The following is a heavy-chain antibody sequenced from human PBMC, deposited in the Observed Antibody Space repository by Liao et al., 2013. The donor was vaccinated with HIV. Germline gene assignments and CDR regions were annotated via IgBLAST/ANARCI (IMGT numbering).Heavy chain of an antibody. D-gene: IGHD3-10*01. J-gene: IGHJ4*02. CDR1: GGSISSGNYY. V-gene: IGHV4-61*02. Sequence: QVQLQESGPGLVKPSQTLSLTCTVSGGSISSGNYYWSWIRQPAGKGLEWLGRIYASGSTNSNPSLRSRFTMSVDTSNNQFSLKLSSVTAADTAVYYCARQNPRYYYASGNYYEFYYDYWGPGTLVTVSS. CDR2: IYASGST. CDR3: ARQNPRYYYASGNYYEFYYDY.